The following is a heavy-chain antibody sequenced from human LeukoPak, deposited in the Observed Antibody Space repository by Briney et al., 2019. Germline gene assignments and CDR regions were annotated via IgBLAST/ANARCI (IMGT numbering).Heavy chain of an antibody. CDR3: ARGGSYLDAFDI. J-gene: IGHJ3*02. D-gene: IGHD1-26*01. V-gene: IGHV3-21*01. CDR1: GFTFSSYS. CDR2: ISSSSSYM. Sequence: PGGSLRLSCVASGFTFSSYSMNWVRQAPGKGLEWVSSISSSSSYMYYADSVKGRFTISRDNAKNSVYVQMNSLRAEDTAVYYCARGGSYLDAFDIWGQGTMVTVSS.